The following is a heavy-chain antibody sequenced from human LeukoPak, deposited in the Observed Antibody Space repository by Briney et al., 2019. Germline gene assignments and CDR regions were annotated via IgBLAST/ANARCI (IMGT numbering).Heavy chain of an antibody. CDR1: GVALSSSSYH. CDR2: IYNSAST. Sequence: SETLSLTCNVSGVALSSSSYHWGWIRPPPGGGLEWVASIYNSASTSNNPSLKSRVIIYVDTSKKQLSLKLSSVTAAYTAVYYCASHWNYFDRTGYPAYFIDYWGQGTLVSVSS. CDR3: ASHWNYFDRTGYPAYFIDY. V-gene: IGHV4-39*01. J-gene: IGHJ4*02. D-gene: IGHD3-22*01.